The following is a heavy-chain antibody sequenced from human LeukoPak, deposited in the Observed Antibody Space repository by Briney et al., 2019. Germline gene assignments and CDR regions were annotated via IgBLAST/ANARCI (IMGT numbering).Heavy chain of an antibody. J-gene: IGHJ6*02. V-gene: IGHV1-8*01. CDR3: ARAYPPYYYDFWSGYYPYYYYGMDV. CDR2: MNPNSGNT. D-gene: IGHD3-3*01. Sequence: PSLKLSCEASGYTFTSYDINWVRQATGQGLEWMGWMNPNSGNTGYAQNLQGRVTMTRNTSISTAYMELSSLRSEDTAVYYCARAYPPYYYDFWSGYYPYYYYGMDVWGQGTTVTVSS. CDR1: GYTFTSYD.